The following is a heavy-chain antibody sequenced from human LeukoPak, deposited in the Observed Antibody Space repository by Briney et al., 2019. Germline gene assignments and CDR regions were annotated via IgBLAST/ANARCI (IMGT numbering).Heavy chain of an antibody. J-gene: IGHJ5*02. D-gene: IGHD2-21*01. Sequence: SETLSLTCTVSGGSISSYYWSWIRQPPGKGLEWIGYIYHSGSTNYNPSLKSRVTISVDTSKNQFSLKLNSVTPADTAVYCCARDRLVYHPWGQGTLVTVSS. CDR3: ARDRLVYHP. CDR2: IYHSGST. CDR1: GGSISSYY. V-gene: IGHV4-59*01.